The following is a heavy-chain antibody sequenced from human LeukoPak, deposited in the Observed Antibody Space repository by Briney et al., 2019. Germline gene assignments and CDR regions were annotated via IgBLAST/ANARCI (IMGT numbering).Heavy chain of an antibody. CDR1: GGTFSSYA. J-gene: IGHJ6*02. CDR3: ARARSGSYGKYGMVV. CDR2: MNANSGNT. V-gene: IGHV1-8*02. Sequence: ASVKVSCKASGGTFSSYAISWVRQATGQGLEWMGWMNANSGNTGYTQKSQGRVTMTRNTSISSAYMELSSLRSEDTAVYYCARARSGSYGKYGMVVWGQGTSVTVSS. D-gene: IGHD1-26*01.